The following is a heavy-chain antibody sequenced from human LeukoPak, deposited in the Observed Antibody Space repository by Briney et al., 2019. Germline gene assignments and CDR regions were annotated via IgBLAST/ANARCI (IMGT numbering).Heavy chain of an antibody. Sequence: SQTLSLTCTVSGGSISSSSAYWGWIRQPPGKGLEWIGSIYYSKNTYYNPSLESRVTISADTSKNQFSLTLGSVSATDTAVYYCVSPRGFSYGYFDYWGQGTLVTVSS. D-gene: IGHD5-18*01. CDR3: VSPRGFSYGYFDY. V-gene: IGHV4-39*01. CDR2: IYYSKNT. J-gene: IGHJ4*02. CDR1: GGSISSSSAY.